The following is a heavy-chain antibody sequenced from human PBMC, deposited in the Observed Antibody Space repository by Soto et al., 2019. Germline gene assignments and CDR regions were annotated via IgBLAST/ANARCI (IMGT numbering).Heavy chain of an antibody. CDR1: GFTFSSYG. D-gene: IGHD3-9*01. Sequence: GGSLRRSCAASGFTFSSYGMHLVRQAPGKGLEWVAVIWYDGSNKYYADSVKGRFTISRDNSKNTLYLQMNSLRAEDTAVYYCARDHEYDILTGYYRGDAFDIWGQGTMVTVSS. CDR2: IWYDGSNK. J-gene: IGHJ3*02. CDR3: ARDHEYDILTGYYRGDAFDI. V-gene: IGHV3-33*01.